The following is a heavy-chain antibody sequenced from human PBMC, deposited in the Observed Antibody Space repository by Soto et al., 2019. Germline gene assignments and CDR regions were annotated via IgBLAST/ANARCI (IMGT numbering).Heavy chain of an antibody. CDR2: ISYDGSDK. Sequence: PGGSLRLSCAASRFTFSSYAMHWVRQAPCKGLEWVAVISYDGSDKYYADSVKGRFTVSRDNSKNTLFLQMNSLRAEDTAVYYCVRDAGIGSYYYYYMDVWGKGTTVTVSS. CDR3: VRDAGIGSYYYYYMDV. D-gene: IGHD1-26*01. V-gene: IGHV3-30*03. J-gene: IGHJ6*03. CDR1: RFTFSSYA.